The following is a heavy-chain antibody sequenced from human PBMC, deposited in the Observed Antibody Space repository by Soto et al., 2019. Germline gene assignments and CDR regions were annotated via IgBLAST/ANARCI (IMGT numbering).Heavy chain of an antibody. Sequence: GGSLRLSCAASGFTFSDFYMSWIRQAPGKGLEWVSHISSSASTLYYAESVKGRFTISRDNAKNSLYLQMNSLRADDTAIYYCARRQQFSFVYNHHCLDVWGQGTTVTVSS. CDR2: ISSSASTL. CDR1: GFTFSDFY. J-gene: IGHJ6*02. V-gene: IGHV3-11*01. D-gene: IGHD1-1*01. CDR3: ARRQQFSFVYNHHCLDV.